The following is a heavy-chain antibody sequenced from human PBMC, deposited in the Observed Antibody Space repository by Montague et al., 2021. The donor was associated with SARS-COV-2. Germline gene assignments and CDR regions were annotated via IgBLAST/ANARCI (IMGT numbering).Heavy chain of an antibody. CDR3: ALARGSGYCPL. D-gene: IGHD5-12*01. V-gene: IGHV4-34*01. CDR1: GGSFRNYY. J-gene: IGHJ4*02. Sequence: SETLSLTCAVYGGSFRNYYWSWIRQSPGKGLEWIGEVDQSGNTNYNPSLKSRVTISGDTSKRQFSLILKNVTAADTAVYYCALARGSGYCPLWGQGSLVIVSS. CDR2: VDQSGNT.